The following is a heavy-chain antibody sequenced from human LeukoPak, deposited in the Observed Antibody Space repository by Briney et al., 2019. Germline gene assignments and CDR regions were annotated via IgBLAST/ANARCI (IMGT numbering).Heavy chain of an antibody. CDR1: GYTFTSYD. CDR2: MNPNSGNT. CDR3: ATARYCSGGSCYSDAFDI. D-gene: IGHD2-15*01. Sequence: GASVKISCKASGYTFTSYDINWVRQATGQGLEWMGWMNPNSGNTGYAQKFQGRVTMTRNTSISTAYMELSSLRSEDTAVYYCATARYCSGGSCYSDAFDIWGQGTMVTVSS. V-gene: IGHV1-8*01. J-gene: IGHJ3*02.